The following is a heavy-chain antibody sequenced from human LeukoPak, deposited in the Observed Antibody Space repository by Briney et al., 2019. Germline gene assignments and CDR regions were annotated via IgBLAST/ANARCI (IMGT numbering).Heavy chain of an antibody. D-gene: IGHD3-22*01. Sequence: SVKVSCKASGGTFSSYAISWVRQAPGQGLEWMGGIIPIFGTANYAQKFQGRVTITADESTSTAYMELSSLRSEDTAVYYCAREGLEYDRTESDYWGQGTLVTVSS. CDR3: AREGLEYDRTESDY. CDR2: IIPIFGTA. CDR1: GGTFSSYA. J-gene: IGHJ4*02. V-gene: IGHV1-69*13.